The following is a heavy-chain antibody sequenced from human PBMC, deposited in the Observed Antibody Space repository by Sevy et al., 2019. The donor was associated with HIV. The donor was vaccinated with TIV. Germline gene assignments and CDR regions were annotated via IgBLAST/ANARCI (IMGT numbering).Heavy chain of an antibody. CDR2: MXXXXXTI. Sequence: GGSLRLSXAAXXXXXXXXXMXWXRXAPGKXXEWVSYMXXXXXTIYYADSVKGRFTVSRDNARTSLFLQMDSLRAEDXALYYCXXXXGXXXFXXXXXXPXGXXXLVTVSS. CDR1: XXXXXXXX. CDR3: XXXXGXXXFXXXXXXP. V-gene: IGHV3-11*04. J-gene: IGHJ1*01.